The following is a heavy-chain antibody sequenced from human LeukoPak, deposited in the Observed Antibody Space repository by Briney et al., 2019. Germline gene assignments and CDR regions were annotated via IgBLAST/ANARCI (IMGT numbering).Heavy chain of an antibody. CDR2: ISYDGSNK. Sequence: QTGGSLRLSCAASGFTFSSYTMHWVRQAPGKGLEWVAVISYDGSNKYYADSVKGRFTISRDNSKNSLYLQMNSLRAEDTAVYYCARAAYGSGYAFDIWGQGTMVTVSS. J-gene: IGHJ3*02. D-gene: IGHD3-10*01. CDR3: ARAAYGSGYAFDI. V-gene: IGHV3-30-3*01. CDR1: GFTFSSYT.